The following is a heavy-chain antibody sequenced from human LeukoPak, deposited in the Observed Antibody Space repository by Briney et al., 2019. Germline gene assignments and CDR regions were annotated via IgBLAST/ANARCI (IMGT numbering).Heavy chain of an antibody. Sequence: ASVKVSCKVSGYTLTELSMHWVRQAPGKGLEWMGGFDPEDGETIYAQKFQGRVTMTEDTSTDTAYMELSSLRSEDTAVYYCATDSRFGELTSYFDYWGQGTLVTVSS. D-gene: IGHD3-10*01. J-gene: IGHJ4*02. CDR2: FDPEDGET. CDR1: GYTLTELS. CDR3: ATDSRFGELTSYFDY. V-gene: IGHV1-24*01.